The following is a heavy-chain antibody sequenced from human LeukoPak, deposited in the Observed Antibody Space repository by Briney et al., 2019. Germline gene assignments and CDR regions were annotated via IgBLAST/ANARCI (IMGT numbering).Heavy chain of an antibody. D-gene: IGHD2-21*02. V-gene: IGHV1-69*13. Sequence: SVKVSCKASGGSFSNYALSWVRQAPGQGLEWMGGIIPIFGTPKYAQKFQARLTITADESRTTAYMEMGGLTYDDTAMYYCARREDVVVEVTGGSWTLDIWGLGTMVTVSA. CDR3: ARREDVVVEVTGGSWTLDI. CDR1: GGSFSNYA. J-gene: IGHJ3*02. CDR2: IIPIFGTP.